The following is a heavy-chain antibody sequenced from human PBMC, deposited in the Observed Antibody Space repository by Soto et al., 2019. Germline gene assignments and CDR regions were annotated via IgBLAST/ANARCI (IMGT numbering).Heavy chain of an antibody. CDR1: GGSISTGVSY. J-gene: IGHJ1*01. V-gene: IGHV4-31*03. D-gene: IGHD3-10*01. CDR2: IYYRGST. Sequence: QVQLQESGPGLVKPSQTLSLTCTVSGGSISTGVSYWYWLRQHPGMGLECIGYIYYRGSTFYNPSLKSRATISVDTSKNQFSLKLSSVTAADTAVYYCATHCDYYAVTCPKDLQHWGQGTMVTVSS. CDR3: ATHCDYYAVTCPKDLQH.